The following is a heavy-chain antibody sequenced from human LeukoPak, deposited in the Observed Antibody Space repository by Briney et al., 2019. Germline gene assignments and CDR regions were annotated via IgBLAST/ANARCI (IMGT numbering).Heavy chain of an antibody. CDR2: IKQDGSEK. V-gene: IGHV3-7*01. CDR1: GFTSSSYW. Sequence: GGSLKLSCAASGFTSSSYWMSWVRQAPGKGLEWVANIKQDGSEKYYVDSVKGRFTISRDNAKNSLYLQMNSLRAEDTAVYYCARDRGSSGWYEFDYWGQGTLVTVSS. CDR3: ARDRGSSGWYEFDY. D-gene: IGHD6-19*01. J-gene: IGHJ4*02.